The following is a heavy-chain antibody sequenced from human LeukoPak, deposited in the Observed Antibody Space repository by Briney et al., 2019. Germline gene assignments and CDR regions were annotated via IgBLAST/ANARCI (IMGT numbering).Heavy chain of an antibody. V-gene: IGHV4-59*01. CDR1: GGSISSDY. D-gene: IGHD5-18*01. CDR3: ARGDTAIPRY. CDR2: NYYSGST. J-gene: IGHJ4*02. Sequence: SETLSLTCTVSGGSISSDYWSWIRQPPGKGLEWIGYNYYSGSTNYNPSLKSRVTMSVDTSKNQFSLRLSSVTAADTAVYYCARGDTAIPRYWGQGTLVTVSS.